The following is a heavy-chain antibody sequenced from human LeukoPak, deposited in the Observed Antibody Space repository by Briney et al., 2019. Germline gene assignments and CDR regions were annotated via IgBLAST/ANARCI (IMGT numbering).Heavy chain of an antibody. V-gene: IGHV1-46*01. Sequence: ASVKVSCKASGYTFTSYYMHWVRQAPEQGLEWMGIINPSGGSTSYAQKFQGRVTMTRDTSTSTVYMELSSLRSEDTAVYYCARDRYSGYDLVGDFDYWGQGTLVTVSS. J-gene: IGHJ4*02. D-gene: IGHD5-12*01. CDR1: GYTFTSYY. CDR2: INPSGGST. CDR3: ARDRYSGYDLVGDFDY.